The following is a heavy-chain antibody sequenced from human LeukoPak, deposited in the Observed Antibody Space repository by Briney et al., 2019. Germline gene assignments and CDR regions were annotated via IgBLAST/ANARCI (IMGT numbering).Heavy chain of an antibody. CDR2: IDWDDDK. V-gene: IGHV2-70*11. D-gene: IGHD2-15*01. CDR3: GHGWGFGGGSCYGYFDY. Sequence: SGPTLVNPTQTFTLTCTFSGFSLSTSGMCVSWIRQPPGKALEWLARIDWDDDKYYSTSLKTRLTISKDTSKHQVVLTMTNMDPVDTATYYCGHGWGFGGGSCYGYFDYWGQGTLVTVS. CDR1: GFSLSTSGMC. J-gene: IGHJ4*02.